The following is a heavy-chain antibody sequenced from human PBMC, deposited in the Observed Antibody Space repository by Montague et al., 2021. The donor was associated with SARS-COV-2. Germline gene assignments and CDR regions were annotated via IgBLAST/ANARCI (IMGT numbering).Heavy chain of an antibody. J-gene: IGHJ4*02. V-gene: IGHV4-39*01. Sequence: GDPYYNPSLKSRLTISVDTSQNQFSLKLSSVTAADTAVYYCAKRLATGNYYYWGQGNLVTVSS. D-gene: IGHD1-1*01. CDR3: AKRLATGNYYY. CDR2: GDP.